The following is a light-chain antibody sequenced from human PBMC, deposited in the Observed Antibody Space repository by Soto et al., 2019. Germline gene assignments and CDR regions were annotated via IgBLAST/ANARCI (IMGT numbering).Light chain of an antibody. Sequence: QSVLTQPASVSGSPGQSITLSCTGTSSDVGGYNYVSWYQQHPGKAPKLMIYDVSNRPSGVSNRFSGSKSGNTASLTISGLQAEDEDDYYCSSYTSSSTVVFGGGTKVTVL. CDR2: DVS. J-gene: IGLJ2*01. CDR3: SSYTSSSTVV. CDR1: SSDVGGYNY. V-gene: IGLV2-14*01.